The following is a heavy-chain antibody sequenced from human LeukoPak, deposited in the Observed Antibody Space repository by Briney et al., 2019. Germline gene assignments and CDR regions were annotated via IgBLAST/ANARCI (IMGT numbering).Heavy chain of an antibody. V-gene: IGHV3-30*04. CDR3: ARDREVATIVYYFDY. D-gene: IGHD5-12*01. CDR2: ISYDGSNK. Sequence: PGGSLRLSCAASGFTFSSYAMHWVRQAPGKGLEWVAVISYDGSNKYYADSVKGRFTISRDNSKNTPYLQMNSLRAEDTAVYYCARDREVATIVYYFDYWGQGTLVTVSS. J-gene: IGHJ4*02. CDR1: GFTFSSYA.